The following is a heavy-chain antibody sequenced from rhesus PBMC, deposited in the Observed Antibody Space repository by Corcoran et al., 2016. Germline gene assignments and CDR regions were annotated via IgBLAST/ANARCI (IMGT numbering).Heavy chain of an antibody. Sequence: EVQLVESGGGVVQPGGSLRLSCAASGFTFDDYAIHWVRQVPGKGLGWVFGISWSGGSTYYADSVKGPVTISRDNAKNSLYLQMGSLRAEDTALYYCAAEGDYGSSFDYWGQGVLVTVSS. CDR3: AAEGDYGSSFDY. V-gene: IGHV3-201*01. CDR2: ISWSGGST. J-gene: IGHJ4*01. CDR1: GFTFDDYA. D-gene: IGHD4-29*01.